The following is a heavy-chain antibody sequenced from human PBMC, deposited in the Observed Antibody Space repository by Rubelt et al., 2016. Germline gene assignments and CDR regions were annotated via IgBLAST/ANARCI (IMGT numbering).Heavy chain of an antibody. J-gene: IGHJ5*02. V-gene: IGHV3-11*05. CDR2: ISSSSSYT. CDR1: GFTFSDYY. CDR3: AREEMMTTVTTNNWFDP. Sequence: GGSLRLSCAASGFTFSDYYMSWIRQAPGKGLEWVSYISSSSSYTNYADSVKGRFTISRDNAKNSLYLQMNSLRAEDTAVYYCAREEMMTTVTTNNWFDPWGQGTLVTVSS. D-gene: IGHD4-17*01.